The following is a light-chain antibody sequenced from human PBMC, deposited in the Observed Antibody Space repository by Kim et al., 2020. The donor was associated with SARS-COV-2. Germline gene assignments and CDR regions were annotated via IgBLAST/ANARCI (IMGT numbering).Light chain of an antibody. Sequence: GQSITISCTGTSSEVGGYNSVSWYQQQPGTAPKLMMYDVSARPSGVSKRFSAATSGNRASLTISGLQAGDEADYYCSSYTSSSTLVFGTGTKVTVL. V-gene: IGLV2-14*04. CDR3: SSYTSSSTLV. CDR2: DVS. CDR1: SSEVGGYNS. J-gene: IGLJ1*01.